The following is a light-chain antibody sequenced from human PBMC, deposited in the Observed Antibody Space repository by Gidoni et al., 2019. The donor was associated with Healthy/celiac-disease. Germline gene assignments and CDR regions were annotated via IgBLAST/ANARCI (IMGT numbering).Light chain of an antibody. CDR2: SNN. CDR3: AAWDDRLNGPV. V-gene: IGLV1-44*01. Sequence: QSVLIQPPSASGTPGQRVTISCSGSSSNIGSNTVNGYQQLPGTAPKLLIHSNNQRPSGVPDRFSGSKSGTSASLAISGLQSEDEAEYYCAAWDDRLNGPVFGGGTKLTVL. J-gene: IGLJ3*02. CDR1: SSNIGSNT.